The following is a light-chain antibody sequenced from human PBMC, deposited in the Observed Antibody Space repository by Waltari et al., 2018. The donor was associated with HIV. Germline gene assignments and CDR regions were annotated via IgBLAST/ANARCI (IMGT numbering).Light chain of an antibody. V-gene: IGKV1-6*01. CDR2: AAS. CDR3: LQDYSYPWT. Sequence: AIQMTQSPSSLSASVGDRITITCRSSQGIRNDLGWYQQKPGKAPNLLIYAASNLQGGVPSRISGSRSGTDFTLTISSLQPEDFATYYCLQDYSYPWTFGQGTRVEFK. J-gene: IGKJ1*01. CDR1: QGIRND.